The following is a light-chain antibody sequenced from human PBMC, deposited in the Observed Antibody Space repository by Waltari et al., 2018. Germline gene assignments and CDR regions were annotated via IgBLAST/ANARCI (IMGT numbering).Light chain of an antibody. V-gene: IGKV3-20*01. CDR1: QSLTKKY. CDR3: QQYGSSILYT. Sequence: VLTQSPGTLSLSPVESATLSCRASQSLTKKYLAWYQQKPGQAPRLLIYGASSRAAGIPDRFSGSGSGTDFTLTIIRLEPEDFAVYYCQQYGSSILYTFGQGTKLEIK. CDR2: GAS. J-gene: IGKJ2*01.